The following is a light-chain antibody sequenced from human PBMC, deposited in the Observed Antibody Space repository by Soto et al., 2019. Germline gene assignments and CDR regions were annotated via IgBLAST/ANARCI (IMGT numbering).Light chain of an antibody. CDR3: QEYDGAPPVT. V-gene: IGKV3-20*01. CDR2: DAS. Sequence: EIVLTQSPGTLPLSPGERATLSCRASQSISVYLDWYQQKPGQAPRLVIFDASTRATGIPERFSGSGSGTHFTLTITSLEPEDFAVYYCQEYDGAPPVTFGLGTRLEIK. CDR1: QSISVY. J-gene: IGKJ5*01.